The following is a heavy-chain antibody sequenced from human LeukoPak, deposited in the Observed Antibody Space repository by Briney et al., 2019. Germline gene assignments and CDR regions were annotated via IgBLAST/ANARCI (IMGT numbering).Heavy chain of an antibody. CDR2: IYSGGST. V-gene: IGHV3-53*01. J-gene: IGHJ4*02. CDR1: GFTVSSNY. D-gene: IGHD3-22*01. CDR3: ARGGLLEGDYYDSTDEGGKYYFDY. Sequence: PGGSLRLSCAASGFTVSSNYMSWVRQAPGKGLEWVSVIYSGGSTYYADSVKGRFTISRGNSKNTLHLQMNSLRAEDTAVYYCARGGLLEGDYYDSTDEGGKYYFDYWGQGTLVTVSS.